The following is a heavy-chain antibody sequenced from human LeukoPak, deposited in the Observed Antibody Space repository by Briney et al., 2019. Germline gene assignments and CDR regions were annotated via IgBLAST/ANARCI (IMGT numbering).Heavy chain of an antibody. CDR1: GFTFSSYA. CDR3: AKYANRLYDSSGYYQPIFDY. J-gene: IGHJ4*02. CDR2: ISGSGGST. Sequence: GGSLRLSCAASGFTFSSYAMSWVRQAPGKGLEWVSAISGSGGSTYYADSVKGWFTISRDNSKNTLYLQMNSLRAEDTAVYYCAKYANRLYDSSGYYQPIFDYWGQGTLVTFSS. V-gene: IGHV3-23*01. D-gene: IGHD3-22*01.